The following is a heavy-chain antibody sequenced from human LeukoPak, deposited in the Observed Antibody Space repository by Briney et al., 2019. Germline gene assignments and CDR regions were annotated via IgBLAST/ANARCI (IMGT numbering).Heavy chain of an antibody. CDR2: IYYSGRT. D-gene: IGHD4-17*01. CDR3: ARDSARLGDYGYYFDY. V-gene: IGHV4-59*01. CDR1: GRSISSYY. Sequence: PSVTLSLTCTVSGRSISSYYWSWIRQPPGKGLEWMGYIYYSGRTNYNPSHNSRATISVDTTKKQFFLVLSSVTAADTAVYYCARDSARLGDYGYYFDYWGQGTLVTVSS. J-gene: IGHJ4*02.